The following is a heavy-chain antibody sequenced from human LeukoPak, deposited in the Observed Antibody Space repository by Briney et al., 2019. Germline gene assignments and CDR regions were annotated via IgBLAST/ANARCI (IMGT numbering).Heavy chain of an antibody. CDR1: GFTFSDYY. Sequence: PGGSLRLSCAASGFTFSDYYMIWIRQAPGKGLEWVSYISSSASYTNYADSVKGRFTISRDKAKNSLYLQMNSLRAEDTAVYYCARYYAGYFDLWGRGTLVTVSS. CDR3: ARYYAGYFDL. D-gene: IGHD2-2*01. V-gene: IGHV3-11*06. J-gene: IGHJ2*01. CDR2: ISSSASYT.